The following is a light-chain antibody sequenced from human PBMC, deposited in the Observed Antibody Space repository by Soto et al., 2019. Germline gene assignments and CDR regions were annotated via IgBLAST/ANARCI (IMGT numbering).Light chain of an antibody. J-gene: IGLJ3*02. CDR3: SSHAGIINVV. V-gene: IGLV2-8*01. Sequence: QSVLTQPPSASGSPGQSVTISCTGTSSDVGGYNSVSWYQQHPGKAPKLIIYEVTKRPSGVPDRFSGSKSGNTASLTVSGLQAEDEADYYCSSHAGIINVVFGGGTQLTV. CDR2: EVT. CDR1: SSDVGGYNS.